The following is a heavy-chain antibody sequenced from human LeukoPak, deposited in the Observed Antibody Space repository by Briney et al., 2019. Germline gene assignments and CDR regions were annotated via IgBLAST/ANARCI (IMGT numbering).Heavy chain of an antibody. CDR1: GGSISSGGYY. CDR3: ARERPRQRYYYGMDV. J-gene: IGHJ6*02. D-gene: IGHD6-25*01. CDR2: IYYSGST. V-gene: IGHV4-31*03. Sequence: SQTLSLTCTVSGGSISSGGYYWSWIRQHAGKGLEWIGYIYYSGSTYYNPSLKSRVTISVDTSKNQFSLKLSSVTAADTAVYYCARERPRQRYYYGMDVWGQGTTVTVSS.